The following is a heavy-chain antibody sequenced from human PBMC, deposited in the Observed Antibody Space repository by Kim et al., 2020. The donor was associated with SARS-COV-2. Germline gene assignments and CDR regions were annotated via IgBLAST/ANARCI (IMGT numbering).Heavy chain of an antibody. Sequence: SETLSLTCTVSGGSISSSSYYWGWIRQPPGKGLEWIGSIYYSGSTYYNPSLKSRVTISVDTSKNQFSLKLSSVTAADTAVYYCARQGEVVYGDYWGQGTLVTVSS. J-gene: IGHJ4*02. D-gene: IGHD4-17*01. V-gene: IGHV4-39*01. CDR3: ARQGEVVYGDY. CDR2: IYYSGST. CDR1: GGSISSSSYY.